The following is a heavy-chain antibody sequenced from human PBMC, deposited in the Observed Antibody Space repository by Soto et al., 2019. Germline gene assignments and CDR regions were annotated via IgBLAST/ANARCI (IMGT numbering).Heavy chain of an antibody. D-gene: IGHD3-3*01. Sequence: QVQLQESGPGLVKPSETLSLTCTVSGGSISSYYWSWIRQPPGKGLEWIGYIYYSGSTNYNPSLKSRVAISVDTSKNQFSLKLSSVTAADTAVYYCARATEWPEGVYCYYGMDVWGQGTTVTVSS. CDR2: IYYSGST. J-gene: IGHJ6*02. V-gene: IGHV4-59*01. CDR1: GGSISSYY. CDR3: ARATEWPEGVYCYYGMDV.